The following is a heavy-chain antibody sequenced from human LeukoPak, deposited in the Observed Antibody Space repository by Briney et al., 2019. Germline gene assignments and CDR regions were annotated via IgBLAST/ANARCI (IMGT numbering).Heavy chain of an antibody. D-gene: IGHD3-16*02. CDR1: GFTFSSYG. V-gene: IGHV3-30*18. J-gene: IGHJ4*02. CDR2: ISNDGNNK. CDR3: AKQTYVWGSYRYTEADY. Sequence: GRSLRLSCAASGFTFSSYGMHWVRQAPAKGLEGVAVISNDGNNKYYADSVKGRFAISRDNSKNTLYLQMNSLRAEDTAVYYCAKQTYVWGSYRYTEADYWGQGTLVTVSS.